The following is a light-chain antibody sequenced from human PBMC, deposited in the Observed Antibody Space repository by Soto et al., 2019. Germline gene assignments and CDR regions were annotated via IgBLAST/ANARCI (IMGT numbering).Light chain of an antibody. Sequence: EVVLTQSPASLSLSPGERATLSCGASQIVSSNYLAWYQQKPGLAPRLLIYDASTRATGVPDRFRGSGSGTDFTRTINRLEPEDSAVYYCQQYGDSPRGTFGGGIKVEIK. CDR3: QQYGDSPRGT. CDR2: DAS. V-gene: IGKV3D-20*01. CDR1: QIVSSNY. J-gene: IGKJ4*02.